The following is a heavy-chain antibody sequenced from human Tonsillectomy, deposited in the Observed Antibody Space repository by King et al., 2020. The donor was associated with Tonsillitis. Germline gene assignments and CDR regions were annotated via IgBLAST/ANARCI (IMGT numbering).Heavy chain of an antibody. D-gene: IGHD2-21*02. J-gene: IGHJ6*03. Sequence: VQLVESGGGLVKPGGSLRLSCAASGFTFSDYYMSWIRQAPGKGLEWVSYISSSSSYTNYADSVKGRFTISRDNAKNSLYLQMNSLRAEDTAVYYCARDGGPTYCGGDCYSGYMDVWGKGTTVTVSS. CDR1: GFTFSDYY. CDR3: ARDGGPTYCGGDCYSGYMDV. V-gene: IGHV3-11*05. CDR2: ISSSSSYT.